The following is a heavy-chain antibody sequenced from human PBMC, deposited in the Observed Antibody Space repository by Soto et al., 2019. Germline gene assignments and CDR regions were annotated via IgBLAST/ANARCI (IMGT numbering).Heavy chain of an antibody. V-gene: IGHV3-30*18. Sequence: QVQLVESGGGVVQXGRSLRLSCAASGFTFSSYGMHWVRQAPGKGLEWVAVISYDGSNKYYADSVKGRFTISRDNSKNTLYLQMNSLRAEDTAVYYCAKVGKVAASYGMDVWGQGTTVTVSS. CDR3: AKVGKVAASYGMDV. D-gene: IGHD2-15*01. CDR2: ISYDGSNK. J-gene: IGHJ6*02. CDR1: GFTFSSYG.